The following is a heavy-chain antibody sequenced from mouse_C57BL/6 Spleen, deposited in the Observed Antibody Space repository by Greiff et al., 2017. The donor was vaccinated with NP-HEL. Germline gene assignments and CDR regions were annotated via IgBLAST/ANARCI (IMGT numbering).Heavy chain of an antibody. V-gene: IGHV1-18*01. CDR3: ARLTTRYFDV. Sequence: VQLKESGPELVKPGASVKIPCKASGYTFTDYNMDWVKQSHGKSLEWIGDINPNNGGTIYNQKFKGKATLTVDKSSSTAYMELRSLTSEDTAVYYCARLTTRYFDVWGTGTTVTVSS. CDR2: INPNNGGT. CDR1: GYTFTDYN. J-gene: IGHJ1*03.